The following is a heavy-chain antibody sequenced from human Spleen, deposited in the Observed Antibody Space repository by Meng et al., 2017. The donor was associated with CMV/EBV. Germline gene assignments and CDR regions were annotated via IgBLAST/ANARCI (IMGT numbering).Heavy chain of an antibody. CDR1: GYSISSGYY. Sequence: SETLSLTCTVSGYSISSGYYWGWIRQPPGKGLQWIGYIYYTESTNYNPSLKSRVTISLDTSRNQFSLRLSSVTAADTAVYYCARGYDFWSGYYTYYFDYWGQGRLVTVSS. D-gene: IGHD3/OR15-3a*01. CDR2: IYYTEST. CDR3: ARGYDFWSGYYTYYFDY. J-gene: IGHJ4*02. V-gene: IGHV4-61*01.